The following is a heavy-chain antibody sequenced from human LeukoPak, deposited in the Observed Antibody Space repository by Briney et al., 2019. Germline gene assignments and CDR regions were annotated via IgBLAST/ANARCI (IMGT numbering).Heavy chain of an antibody. J-gene: IGHJ4*02. D-gene: IGHD2-2*01. CDR1: GDSISSYY. Sequence: SETLSLTCTVSGDSISSYYWSWIRQPPGKGLEWIGYIYTSGSTNYNPSLKSRVTISVDTSENQFSLKLSSVTAADTAVYYCARQAGPAADFDYWGQGTLVTVSS. V-gene: IGHV4-4*09. CDR2: IYTSGST. CDR3: ARQAGPAADFDY.